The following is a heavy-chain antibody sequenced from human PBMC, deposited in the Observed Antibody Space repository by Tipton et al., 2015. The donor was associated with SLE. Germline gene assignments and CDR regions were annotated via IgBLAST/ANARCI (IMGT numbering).Heavy chain of an antibody. D-gene: IGHD1-26*01. V-gene: IGHV3-20*04. CDR1: GFTFDDYG. J-gene: IGHJ4*02. CDR2: INWNGGST. Sequence: GSLRLSCAASGFTFDDYGMSWVRQAPGKGLEWVSGINWNGGSTGYADSVKGRFTISRDNAKNSLYLQMNSLRAEDTALYYCARGVSSGSYPTYSDSWGQGTLVTVSS. CDR3: ARGVSSGSYPTYSDS.